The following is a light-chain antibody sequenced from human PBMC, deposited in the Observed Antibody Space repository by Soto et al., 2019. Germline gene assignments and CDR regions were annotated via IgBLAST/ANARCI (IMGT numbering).Light chain of an antibody. V-gene: IGKV3-20*01. J-gene: IGKJ2*01. CDR3: QQYGSSPGT. CDR1: QSVSNN. CDR2: GAS. Sequence: ILMTQSPATLSVSPGERATLSCRASQSVSNNLAWYKQKPGQAPRLLIYGASSRATGIPDRFSGSGSGTDFTLTISRLEPEDFAVYYCQQYGSSPGTFGQGTKLEIK.